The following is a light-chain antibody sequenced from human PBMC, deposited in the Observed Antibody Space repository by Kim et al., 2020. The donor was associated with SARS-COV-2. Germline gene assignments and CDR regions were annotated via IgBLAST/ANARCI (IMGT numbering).Light chain of an antibody. CDR3: QQYGSSPGT. CDR1: QSVSSSY. CDR2: GAS. V-gene: IGKV3-20*01. J-gene: IGKJ1*01. Sequence: APGERATLSCRASQSVSSSYLAWYQQKPGQAPRLLIYGASSRAIGIPDRFSGSGSGTDFTLTISRLEPEDFAVYYCQQYGSSPGTFGQGTKVDIK.